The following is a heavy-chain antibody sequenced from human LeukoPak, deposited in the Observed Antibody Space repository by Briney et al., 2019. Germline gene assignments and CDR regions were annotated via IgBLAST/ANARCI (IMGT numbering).Heavy chain of an antibody. D-gene: IGHD3-22*01. CDR2: IKQDGSEK. CDR3: ASSSARDSSGPYYFDY. Sequence: GGSLRLSCAASGFTFSSYWMSWVRQAPGKGLEWVANIKQDGSEKYYVDSVKGRFTISRDNAKNSLYLQMNSLRAEDTAVYYCASSSARDSSGPYYFDYWGQGTLVTVSS. V-gene: IGHV3-7*01. CDR1: GFTFSSYW. J-gene: IGHJ4*02.